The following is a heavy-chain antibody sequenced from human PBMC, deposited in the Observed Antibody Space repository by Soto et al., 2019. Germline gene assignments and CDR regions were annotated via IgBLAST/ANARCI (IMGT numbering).Heavy chain of an antibody. D-gene: IGHD2-2*01. V-gene: IGHV5-51*01. CDR1: GYSFTSYW. CDR2: IYPGDSDT. J-gene: IGHJ6*02. Sequence: GESLKISCKGSGYSFTSYWIGWVRQMPGKGLEWMGIIYPGDSDTRYSPSFQGQVTISADKSISTAYLQWSSLKASDTAMYYCARNLGDIVLVPGGMDVWGQGTTVTVSS. CDR3: ARNLGDIVLVPGGMDV.